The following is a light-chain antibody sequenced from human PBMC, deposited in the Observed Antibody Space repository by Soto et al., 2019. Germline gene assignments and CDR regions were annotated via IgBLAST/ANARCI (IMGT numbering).Light chain of an antibody. J-gene: IGKJ4*01. CDR1: QSISSY. V-gene: IGKV1-39*01. CDR3: QQSYSIPLT. CDR2: AAS. Sequence: DIQMTQSPSSLSASVGDRVTITCRASQSISSYLNWYQQKPGKAPKLLIYAASSLQSGVPSRFSGSGSGTDFTLSISSLQPEDFATYYRQQSYSIPLTFGGGTEVEIK.